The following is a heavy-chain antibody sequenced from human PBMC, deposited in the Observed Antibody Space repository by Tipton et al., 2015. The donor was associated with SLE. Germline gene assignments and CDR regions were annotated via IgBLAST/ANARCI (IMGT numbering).Heavy chain of an antibody. CDR1: GGSVSSYY. Sequence: TLSLTCTVSGGSVSSYYWSWIRQPPGKGLEWIGEINHRGSTNYNPSLKSRVTISVDTSKNQFSLKLSSVTAADTAVYYCARGQCTSCYYYYMDVWGKGTTVTVSS. CDR3: ARGQCTSCYYYYMDV. D-gene: IGHD2-2*01. J-gene: IGHJ6*03. V-gene: IGHV4-34*01. CDR2: INHRGST.